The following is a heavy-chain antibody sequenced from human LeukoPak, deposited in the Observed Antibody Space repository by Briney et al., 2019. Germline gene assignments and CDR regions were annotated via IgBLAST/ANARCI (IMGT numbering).Heavy chain of an antibody. V-gene: IGHV1-3*01. Sequence: ASVKVSCKASGYTFTSYAMHWVRQAPGQRLEWMGWINAGNGNTKYSQEFQGRVTMTRDTSISTAYMELSRLRSDDTAVYYCARDWYNWNDGGYYYYMDVWGKGTTVTISS. CDR1: GYTFTSYA. D-gene: IGHD1-20*01. CDR2: INAGNGNT. J-gene: IGHJ6*03. CDR3: ARDWYNWNDGGYYYYMDV.